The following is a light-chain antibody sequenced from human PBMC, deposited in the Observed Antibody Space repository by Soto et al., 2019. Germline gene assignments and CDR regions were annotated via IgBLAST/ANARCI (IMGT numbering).Light chain of an antibody. Sequence: EIVLTQSPGTLSLSPGERATLSCRASQSVSSTYLAWYQQNPGQAPRLLIYGASSRATGIPDRFSGSGSGTDFTLTISRLKPEDLAVYFCQQYGSSSYTFGQGTKLEIK. V-gene: IGKV3-20*01. CDR3: QQYGSSSYT. J-gene: IGKJ2*01. CDR1: QSVSSTY. CDR2: GAS.